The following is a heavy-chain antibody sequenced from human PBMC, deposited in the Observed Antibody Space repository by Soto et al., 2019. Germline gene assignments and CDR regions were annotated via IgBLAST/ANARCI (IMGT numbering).Heavy chain of an antibody. J-gene: IGHJ5*02. Sequence: PGGSLRLSCAASGFTFSSYAMSWVRQTPGKGLEWVSGISGGGGNTYYADSVTGRCTISRDNSRNTLYLQMNSLRAADTAIYYCAKDRGAGGRFSGIAVAGIPSWGQGTLVTVSS. CDR1: GFTFSSYA. CDR2: ISGGGGNT. CDR3: AKDRGAGGRFSGIAVAGIPS. D-gene: IGHD6-19*01. V-gene: IGHV3-23*01.